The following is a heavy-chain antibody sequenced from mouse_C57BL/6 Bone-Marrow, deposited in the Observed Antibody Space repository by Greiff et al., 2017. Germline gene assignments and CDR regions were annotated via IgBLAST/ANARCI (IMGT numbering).Heavy chain of an antibody. Sequence: VQLQQSGAELARPGASVKLSCKASGYTFTSYGISWVKQRTGQGLEWIGEIYPRSGNTHYNEKFKGKATLTADKSSSTAYMELRSLTSEDSAVYFCALYDYDGSYWGQGTTLTVSS. J-gene: IGHJ2*01. CDR3: ALYDYDGSY. CDR2: IYPRSGNT. D-gene: IGHD2-4*01. V-gene: IGHV1-81*01. CDR1: GYTFTSYG.